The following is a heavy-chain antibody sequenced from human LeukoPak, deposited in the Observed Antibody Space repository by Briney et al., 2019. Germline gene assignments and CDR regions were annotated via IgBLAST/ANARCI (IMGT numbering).Heavy chain of an antibody. V-gene: IGHV3-21*01. CDR2: ITSRGSDI. CDR3: ARVGSGYINGYIDC. J-gene: IGHJ4*02. Sequence: GGSLRLSCAASGFTFISYTMNWVRQAPGKGLEWVSSITSRGSDIFYADSVKGRFTISRDSAKNSLYLQMNSLRAEDSAVYYCARVGSGYINGYIDCWGQGTLVTVSS. CDR1: GFTFISYT. D-gene: IGHD5-18*01.